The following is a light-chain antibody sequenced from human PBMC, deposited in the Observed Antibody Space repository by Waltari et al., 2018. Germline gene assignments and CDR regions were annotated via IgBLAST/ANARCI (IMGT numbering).Light chain of an antibody. V-gene: IGKV2-30*02. J-gene: IGKJ2*01. CDR3: MQGSHWPRT. Sequence: DVVLTQSPLFLPVTLGQPASMSCRSSQSTVHMYRTTYLNWFHQRPGRSPRRLIYKISRRESGVPDRFSGSGSGTDFTLKISRVEAEDVGVYYCMQGSHWPRTFGQGTKLEI. CDR2: KIS. CDR1: QSTVHMYRTTY.